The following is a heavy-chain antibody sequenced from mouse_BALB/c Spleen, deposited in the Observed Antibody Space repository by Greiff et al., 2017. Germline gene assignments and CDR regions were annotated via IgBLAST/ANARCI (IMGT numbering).Heavy chain of an antibody. D-gene: IGHD2-14*01. CDR3: ARGRIGGRCDY. J-gene: IGHJ2*01. V-gene: IGHV14-3*02. CDR1: GFNINDTY. Sequence: EVQLQQSGAELVKPGASVKLSCTASGFNINDTYMHWVKQRPEQGLEWIGRIDPANGNTKYDPKFQGKATITADTSSNTAYLQLSSLTSEDTAVDDCARGRIGGRCDYWGQGTTLTVSS. CDR2: IDPANGNT.